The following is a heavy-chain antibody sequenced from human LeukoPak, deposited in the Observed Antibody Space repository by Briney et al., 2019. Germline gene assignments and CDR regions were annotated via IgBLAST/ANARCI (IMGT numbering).Heavy chain of an antibody. J-gene: IGHJ4*02. D-gene: IGHD6-13*01. CDR1: GFTFSSYW. CDR3: ARDRESSSSWLLDY. CDR2: IKPDGSEK. V-gene: IGHV3-7*01. Sequence: GGFLRLSCAASGFTFSSYWMSWVRQAPGKGLEWVANIKPDGSEKYYVDSVKGRFTISRDNAKNSLYLQMNSLRAEDTAVYYCARDRESSSSWLLDYWGQGTLVTVSS.